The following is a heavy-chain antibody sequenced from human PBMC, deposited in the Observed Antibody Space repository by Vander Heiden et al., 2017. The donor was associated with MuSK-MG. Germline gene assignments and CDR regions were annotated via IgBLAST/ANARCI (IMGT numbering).Heavy chain of an antibody. Sequence: HLVESGGGLVKLGGSLRPPCAASGFTFSSYSMNRVRQAPGRGLEWVSSISSSSGNIYYADSVKGRFTISRDNAKNALYLQMSSLRAEDTAVYCCAGVYGDGSGCPVLGYWGQGTLVTVSS. CDR3: AGVYGDGSGCPVLGY. CDR1: GFTFSSYS. CDR2: ISSSSGNI. V-gene: IGHV3-21*01. D-gene: IGHD3-10*01. J-gene: IGHJ4*02.